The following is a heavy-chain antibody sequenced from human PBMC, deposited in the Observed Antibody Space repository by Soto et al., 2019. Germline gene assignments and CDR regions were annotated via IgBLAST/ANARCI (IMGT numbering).Heavy chain of an antibody. CDR3: ARGPHYYDSDFDF. D-gene: IGHD3-22*01. CDR2: ILAIFGTP. CDR1: GGIFRSNA. V-gene: IGHV1-69*12. Sequence: QVQLVQSGAEVKKPGSSVKVSCKASGGIFRSNAISWVRQAPGQGPEWMGGILAIFGTPNYAPKFQGRITITADEVTSTVYMELTSLRSEDTGVYYCARGPHYYDSDFDFWGQGTLVTVSS. J-gene: IGHJ4*02.